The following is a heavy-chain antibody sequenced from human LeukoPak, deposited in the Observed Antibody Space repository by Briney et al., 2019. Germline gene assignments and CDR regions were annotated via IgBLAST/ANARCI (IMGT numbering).Heavy chain of an antibody. CDR2: IIPIFGTA. CDR3: ASWVNEDYGDSSFQLGPFDY. V-gene: IGHV1-69*13. J-gene: IGHJ4*02. D-gene: IGHD4-17*01. Sequence: GASVKVSCKASGGTFSSYAISWVRQAPGQGLEWMGGIIPIFGTANYAQKFQGRVTITADESTSTAYMELSSLRSEDTAVYYCASWVNEDYGDSSFQLGPFDYWGQGTLVTVSS. CDR1: GGTFSSYA.